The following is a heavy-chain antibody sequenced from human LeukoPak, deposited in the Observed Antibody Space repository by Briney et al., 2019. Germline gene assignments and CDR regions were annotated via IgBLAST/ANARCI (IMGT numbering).Heavy chain of an antibody. V-gene: IGHV3-21*01. CDR1: GFTFSTNS. Sequence: GGSLRLSCAASGFTFSTNSMNWVRQAPGKGLEWVSSNGISSSHTFYADSVKGRFTISRDNAENSVYLQMNSLRAEDTAVYYCAKDLTTVATPYYYYYMDVWGKGTTVTVSS. CDR2: NGISSSHT. J-gene: IGHJ6*03. D-gene: IGHD4-23*01. CDR3: AKDLTTVATPYYYYYMDV.